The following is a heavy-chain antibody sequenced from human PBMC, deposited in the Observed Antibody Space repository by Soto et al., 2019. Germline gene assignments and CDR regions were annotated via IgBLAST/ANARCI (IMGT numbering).Heavy chain of an antibody. D-gene: IGHD1-1*01. CDR3: ARATTGSNSYYYMDV. J-gene: IGHJ6*03. CDR1: GGSFSGYY. V-gene: IGHV4-34*01. Sequence: SETLSLTCAVYGGSFSGYYWSWIRQPPGKGLEWIGEINHSGSTNYNPSLKSRVTISVDTSKNQFSLKLSSVTAADTAVYYCARATTGSNSYYYMDVWGKGTTVTVSS. CDR2: INHSGST.